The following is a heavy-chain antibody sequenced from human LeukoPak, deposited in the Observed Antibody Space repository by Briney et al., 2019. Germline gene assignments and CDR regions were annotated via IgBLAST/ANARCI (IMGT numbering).Heavy chain of an antibody. D-gene: IGHD4/OR15-4a*01. J-gene: IGHJ4*02. CDR2: IYTSGST. CDR3: AREGLWYQIIDY. Sequence: SETLSLTCTVSGGSISSYYWSWIRQPAGKGLEWIGRIYTSGSTNYNPSLKSRVTMSVDTSMNQFSLKLSSVTAADTAVYYCAREGLWYQIIDYWGQGTLVTVSS. CDR1: GGSISSYY. V-gene: IGHV4-4*07.